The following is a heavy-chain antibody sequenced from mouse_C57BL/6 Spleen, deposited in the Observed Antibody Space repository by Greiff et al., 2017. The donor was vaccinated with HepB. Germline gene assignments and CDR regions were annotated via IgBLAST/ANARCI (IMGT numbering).Heavy chain of an antibody. J-gene: IGHJ4*01. CDR3: AISGDYYAMDY. V-gene: IGHV1-52*01. Sequence: QVQLQQPGAELVRPGSSVKLSCKASGYTFTSYWMHWVKQRPIQGLEWIGNIDPSDSETHYNQKFKDKATLTVDKSSSTAYMQLSSLTSEDSAVYYCAISGDYYAMDYWGQGTSVTVSS. CDR1: GYTFTSYW. CDR2: IDPSDSET. D-gene: IGHD3-2*02.